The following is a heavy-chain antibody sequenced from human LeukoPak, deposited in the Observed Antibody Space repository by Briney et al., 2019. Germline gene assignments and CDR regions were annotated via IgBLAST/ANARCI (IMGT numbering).Heavy chain of an antibody. J-gene: IGHJ3*02. CDR3: ARDHGYYDFWSGYWDAFDI. Sequence: ASVKVSCKASGYTFTTYGINWVRQAPGQGLEWMGWISAYNGNTNYAQKLQGRVTMTTDTSTSTAYMELRSLRSDDTAVYYCARDHGYYDFWSGYWDAFDIWGQGTMVTVSS. CDR2: ISAYNGNT. CDR1: GYTFTTYG. D-gene: IGHD3-3*01. V-gene: IGHV1-18*01.